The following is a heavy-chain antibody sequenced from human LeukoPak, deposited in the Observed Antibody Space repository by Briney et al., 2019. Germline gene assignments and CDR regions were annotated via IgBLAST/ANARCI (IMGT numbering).Heavy chain of an antibody. CDR2: ISAHNGNT. V-gene: IGHV1-18*01. Sequence: ASVKVSCKASGYTFTSYGISWVRQAPGQGLEWMGWISAHNGNTNYAQKLQGRVTMTTDTSTSTAYMELRSLRSDDTAVYYCARTVTRRDWFDPWGQGTLVTVSS. D-gene: IGHD4-17*01. CDR3: ARTVTRRDWFDP. CDR1: GYTFTSYG. J-gene: IGHJ5*02.